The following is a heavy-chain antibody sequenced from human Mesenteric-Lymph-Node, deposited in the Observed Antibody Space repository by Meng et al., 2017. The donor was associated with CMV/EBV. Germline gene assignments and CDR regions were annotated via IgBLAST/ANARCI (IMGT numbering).Heavy chain of an antibody. V-gene: IGHV4-39*01. CDR2: SYYSGGT. CDR1: SSSYY. CDR3: ARHGRALTTSWAYYYAMDV. J-gene: IGHJ6*02. D-gene: IGHD4-11*01. Sequence: SSSYYWGWIREPQGKGLGWFGSSYYSGGTYYNPSMKSRVTISVDKSRTQFSLKLSSVTAADTAVYYCARHGRALTTSWAYYYAMDVWGQGTTVTVSS.